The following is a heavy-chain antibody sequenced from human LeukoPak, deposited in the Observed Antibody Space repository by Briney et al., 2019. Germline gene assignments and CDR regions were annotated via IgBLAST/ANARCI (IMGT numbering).Heavy chain of an antibody. Sequence: GGSLRISCAGSGFTFRNYVMHWVRQAPGKGLEYVSTISGNGGSTYYIDSVKGRFTISRDNPKNTLYLQMGSLQIEDMAVYYCARDVAPAGQRWRAFDFWGQGTVVIVSS. D-gene: IGHD6-13*01. CDR1: GFTFRNYV. V-gene: IGHV3-64*02. CDR2: ISGNGGST. CDR3: ARDVAPAGQRWRAFDF. J-gene: IGHJ3*01.